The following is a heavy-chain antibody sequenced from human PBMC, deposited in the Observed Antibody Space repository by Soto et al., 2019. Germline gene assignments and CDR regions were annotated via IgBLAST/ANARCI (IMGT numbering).Heavy chain of an antibody. CDR1: GFTFTSSA. CDR2: ISAYNGNT. D-gene: IGHD5-18*01. CDR3: ARCSWIQLWTPSDYYYGMDV. V-gene: IGHV1-18*01. Sequence: ASVKVSCKASGFTFTSSAVQWVRQARGQRLEWIGWISAYNGNTNYAQKLQGRVTMTTDTSTSTAYMELRSLRSDDTAVYYCARCSWIQLWTPSDYYYGMDVWGQGTTVTVSS. J-gene: IGHJ6*02.